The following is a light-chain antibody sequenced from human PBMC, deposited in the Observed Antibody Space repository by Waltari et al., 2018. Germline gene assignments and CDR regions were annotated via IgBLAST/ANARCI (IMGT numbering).Light chain of an antibody. Sequence: QSALTQPASVSGSPGQSIPISCTGTTSDVGGYNPVPWYQQHPGKAPKLMIHNVSNRPSGVSNRFSGSKSGNTASLTISGLQAEDEAVYYCSSYTSTNTFGLFGGGTKLTVL. V-gene: IGLV2-14*03. CDR2: NVS. CDR1: TSDVGGYNP. CDR3: SSYTSTNTFGL. J-gene: IGLJ3*02.